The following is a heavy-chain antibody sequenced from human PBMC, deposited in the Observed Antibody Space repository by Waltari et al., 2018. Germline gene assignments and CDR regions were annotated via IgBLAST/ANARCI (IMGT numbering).Heavy chain of an antibody. D-gene: IGHD3-16*01. V-gene: IGHV4-61*02. CDR1: GGSISSSSYY. CDR3: ARVGVTDDAFDI. CDR2: IYTSGST. J-gene: IGHJ3*02. Sequence: QLQLQESGPGLVKPSETLSLTCTVSGGSISSSSYYWSWIRQPAGKGLEWIGYIYTSGSTNYNPSLKSRVTISVDTSKNQFSLKLSSVTAADTAVYYCARVGVTDDAFDIWGQGTMVTVSS.